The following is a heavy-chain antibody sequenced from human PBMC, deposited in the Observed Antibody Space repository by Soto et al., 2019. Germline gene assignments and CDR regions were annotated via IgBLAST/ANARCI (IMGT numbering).Heavy chain of an antibody. CDR1: GGSISSYY. V-gene: IGHV4-59*01. CDR3: ARERVGGYNEWYFDL. J-gene: IGHJ2*01. D-gene: IGHD5-12*01. CDR2: IYYSGST. Sequence: QVQLQESGPGLVKPSETLSLTCTVSGGSISSYYWSWIRQPPGKGLEWIGYIYYSGSTNYNPSLKSRLTISADTSKNQFSLQLSSVTAADTAVYYCARERVGGYNEWYFDLWGRGTLVTVSS.